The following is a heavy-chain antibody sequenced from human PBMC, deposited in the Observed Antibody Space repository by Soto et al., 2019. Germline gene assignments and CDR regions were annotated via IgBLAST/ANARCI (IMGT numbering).Heavy chain of an antibody. D-gene: IGHD3-10*01. J-gene: IGHJ5*02. CDR2: IYYSGST. CDR3: AGVRGVNWFDP. Sequence: QVQLQESGPGLVKPSQTLSLTCPVSGGSISSGGYYWSWIRQHPGKGLEWIGYIYYSGSTYYNPSLKSRIIMLVDTSRNQFSLQLSSVSAADTAVYYCAGVRGVNWFDPWGQGTLVTVSS. CDR1: GGSISSGGYY. V-gene: IGHV4-31*03.